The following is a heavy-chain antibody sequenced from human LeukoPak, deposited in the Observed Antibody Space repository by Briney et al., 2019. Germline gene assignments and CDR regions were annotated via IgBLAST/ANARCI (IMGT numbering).Heavy chain of an antibody. CDR2: ISGSGGT. CDR1: GFTFCSYA. D-gene: IGHD6-13*01. Sequence: GGSLRLSCAASGFTFCSYALNWVRQAPGKGLEWVSGISGSGGTYYADSVKGRFTISRDISKNTVYLQMNSLRDEDTAVYYCAKGLYSSSWYTYFDYWGQGTLVTVSS. J-gene: IGHJ4*02. V-gene: IGHV3-23*01. CDR3: AKGLYSSSWYTYFDY.